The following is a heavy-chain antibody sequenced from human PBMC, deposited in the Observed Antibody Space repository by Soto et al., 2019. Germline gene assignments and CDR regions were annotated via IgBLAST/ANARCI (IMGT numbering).Heavy chain of an antibody. V-gene: IGHV5-51*01. CDR2: NFPDDAET. CDR1: GYSFTSYW. J-gene: IGHJ6*02. CDR3: ARQGFSKHYFYAADD. Sequence: GQSLKISCKASGYSFTSYWIGWVRQTPGKGLEWMGINFPDDAETSYMPSFKGHVTISADRSTITALLHLSTLEASDTATYFSARQGFSKHYFYAADDWGQGTTVTVS. D-gene: IGHD6-13*01.